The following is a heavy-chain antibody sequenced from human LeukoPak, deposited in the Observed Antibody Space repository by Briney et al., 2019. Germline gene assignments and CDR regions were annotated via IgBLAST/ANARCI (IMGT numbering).Heavy chain of an antibody. CDR1: GGSISSYY. CDR2: IYYSGST. Sequence: ASETLSLTCTVSGGSISSYYWSWIRQPPGKGLEWIGYIYYSGSTNYNPSLRSRVTISVDTSNNQFSLKLSSVTAADTAVYYCARDPYCSGGSCYLNWFDPWGQGTLVTVSS. CDR3: ARDPYCSGGSCYLNWFDP. J-gene: IGHJ5*02. V-gene: IGHV4-59*12. D-gene: IGHD2-15*01.